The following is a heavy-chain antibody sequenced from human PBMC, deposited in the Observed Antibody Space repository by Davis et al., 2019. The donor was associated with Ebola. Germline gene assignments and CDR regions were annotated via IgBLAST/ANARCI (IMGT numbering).Heavy chain of an antibody. J-gene: IGHJ6*04. Sequence: GGSLRLSCAASGFTFSSYSMNWVRQAPGKGLEWVSYISSSSSTIYYADSVKGRFTISRDNAKNSLYLQMNSLRAEDTAVYYCAKAHFDWLLYYYYYYGMDVWGKGTTVTVSS. CDR3: AKAHFDWLLYYYYYYGMDV. D-gene: IGHD3-9*01. CDR1: GFTFSSYS. V-gene: IGHV3-48*01. CDR2: ISSSSSTI.